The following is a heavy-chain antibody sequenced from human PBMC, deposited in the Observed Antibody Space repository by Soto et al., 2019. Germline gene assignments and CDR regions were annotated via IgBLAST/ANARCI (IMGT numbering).Heavy chain of an antibody. CDR1: GFTFSSYE. Sequence: GGSLRLSCTASGFTFSSYEMNWVRQAPGKGLEWLSYISSSGSASATYYADSVKGRFTISRDNAKNSLYLQMNSLRAEDTAVYYCARADIGLTMSVWGQGTLVTVSS. V-gene: IGHV3-48*03. CDR3: ARADIGLTMSV. J-gene: IGHJ4*02. CDR2: ISSSGSAS. D-gene: IGHD3-10*02.